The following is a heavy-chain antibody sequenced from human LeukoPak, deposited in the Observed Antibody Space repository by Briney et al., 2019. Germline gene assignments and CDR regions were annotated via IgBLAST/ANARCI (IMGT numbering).Heavy chain of an antibody. V-gene: IGHV4-39*01. CDR3: ARLTMIVVG. D-gene: IGHD3-22*01. CDR1: GVSISSISSNNYH. CDR2: IYYSGST. Sequence: SETLSLTCIVSGVSISSISSNNYHWGWIRQPPGKGLEWIGSIYYSGSTYYNPSLKSRVTISVDTSKNQFSLKLNSVTAADTAVYYCARLTMIVVGWGQGTLVTVSS. J-gene: IGHJ4*02.